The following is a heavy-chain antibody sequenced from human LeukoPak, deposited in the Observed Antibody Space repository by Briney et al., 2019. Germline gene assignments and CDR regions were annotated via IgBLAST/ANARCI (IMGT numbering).Heavy chain of an antibody. CDR3: VKDSSTTSWYFAFDV. V-gene: IGHV3-23*01. CDR2: FGLYGGTT. J-gene: IGHJ3*01. D-gene: IGHD2-2*01. Sequence: GGSLRLSCAASGLIFSSYAMTWVRQAPGKGLEWVSSFGLYGGTTHYADSVKGRFTISRDNSKSTLYLQMTSLRADDTAVYYCVKDSSTTSWYFAFDVWGQGTMVAVSS. CDR1: GLIFSSYA.